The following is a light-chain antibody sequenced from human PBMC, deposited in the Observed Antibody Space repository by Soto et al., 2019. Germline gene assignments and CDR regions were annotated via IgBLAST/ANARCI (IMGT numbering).Light chain of an antibody. CDR2: AAS. CDR1: QGISNY. V-gene: IGKV1-27*01. Sequence: DIQMTQSPSSLSASVGDRVTITCRASQGISNYLAWYQQKXXKVPKLLIYAASTLQSGVPSXXXXXXXXXXXXXTISSLQPEDVATYYCQKYNSAPLTFGPGTKVDIK. CDR3: QKYNSAPLT. J-gene: IGKJ3*01.